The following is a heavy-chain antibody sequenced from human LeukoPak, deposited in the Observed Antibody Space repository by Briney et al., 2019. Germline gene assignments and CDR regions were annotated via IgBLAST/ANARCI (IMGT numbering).Heavy chain of an antibody. CDR3: ARAVRSCSATRCISINSFDY. CDR1: GFALSSHW. J-gene: IGHJ4*02. V-gene: IGHV3-53*01. D-gene: IGHD2-15*01. Sequence: GGSLRLSCAASGFALSSHWMTWVRQVPGRGPEWVSVTYTDGNTYYADSMKGRFTASRDSSKNMLYLQMNSLRAEDTAVYYCARAVRSCSATRCISINSFDYWGQGTLVAVSS. CDR2: TYTDGNT.